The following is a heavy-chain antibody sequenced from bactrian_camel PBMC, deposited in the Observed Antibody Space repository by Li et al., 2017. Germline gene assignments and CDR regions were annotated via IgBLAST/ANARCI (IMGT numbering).Heavy chain of an antibody. CDR1: GLSSSNNC. D-gene: IGHD1*01. J-gene: IGHJ4*01. V-gene: IGHV3S53*01. CDR2: IEAGIFT. Sequence: HVQLVESGGGLVQPGGSLRLSCAVSGLSSSNNCIGWFRQTPGKEREGVATIEAGIFTKYIDSVKGRFTIYIDGAKNSVFLQMNSLKSEDTAMYSCAAYRGSCPAAWWNRDLWPYWGQGTQVTVS. CDR3: AAYRGSCPAAWWNRDLWPY.